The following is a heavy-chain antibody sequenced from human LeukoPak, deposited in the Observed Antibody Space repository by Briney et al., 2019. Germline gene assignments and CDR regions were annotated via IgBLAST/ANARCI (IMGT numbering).Heavy chain of an antibody. V-gene: IGHV4-34*01. Sequence: SETLSLTCAVYGGSFSGYYWSWIRQPPGKGLEWIGEINHSGSTNYNPSLKSRVTISVDTSKNQFSLKLSSVTAADTAVYYCARGTRLRTKLGFDYWGQGTLATVSS. CDR3: ARGTRLRTKLGFDY. CDR1: GGSFSGYY. D-gene: IGHD4-17*01. CDR2: INHSGST. J-gene: IGHJ4*02.